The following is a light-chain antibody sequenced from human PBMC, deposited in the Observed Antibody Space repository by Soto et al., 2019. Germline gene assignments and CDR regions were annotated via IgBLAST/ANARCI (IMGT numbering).Light chain of an antibody. Sequence: DIQLTQSPTSLSASVGDRVTIACRASQFIDSYLNWYQQKPGKAPKLLIYAASSLQSGVSSRFSGSGSGTDFTLTINSLQPKDFATYYCQQSYSTTRTFGQGTKVEIK. CDR2: AAS. V-gene: IGKV1-39*01. CDR3: QQSYSTTRT. J-gene: IGKJ1*01. CDR1: QFIDSY.